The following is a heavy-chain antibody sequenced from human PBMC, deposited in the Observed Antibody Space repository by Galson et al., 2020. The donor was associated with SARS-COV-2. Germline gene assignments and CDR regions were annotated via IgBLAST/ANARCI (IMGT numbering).Heavy chain of an antibody. V-gene: IGHV3-30*04. CDR1: GFTLSSYS. CDR3: ARETLDSTSSYFDY. D-gene: IGHD6-6*01. Sequence: GGSLRLSCAASGFTLSSYSRNWVRQAPGKGLEWVAIITYDGTTKYNADPETGRFTISRDNSKNTLYLQLNSLRAEDTALYYCARETLDSTSSYFDYWGQGTLVTVSS. J-gene: IGHJ4*02. CDR2: ITYDGTTK.